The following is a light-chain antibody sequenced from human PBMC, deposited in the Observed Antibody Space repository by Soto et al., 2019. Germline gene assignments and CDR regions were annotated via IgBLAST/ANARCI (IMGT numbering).Light chain of an antibody. CDR3: QQLQRTPFT. J-gene: IGKJ3*01. Sequence: QLTQSPSSLSASVGDRVTITCRASQDISRYLAWYQQRAGKAPKLLIYGASTLQSGVPSRFSGSGSGTEFTVTISSLQPEDFATYHCQQLQRTPFTFGPGTTVDV. CDR1: QDISRY. CDR2: GAS. V-gene: IGKV1-9*01.